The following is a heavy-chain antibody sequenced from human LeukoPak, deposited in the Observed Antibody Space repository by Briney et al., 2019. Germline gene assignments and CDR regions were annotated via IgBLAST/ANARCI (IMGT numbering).Heavy chain of an antibody. D-gene: IGHD2-21*02. Sequence: PSETLSLTCAVSGGSISSGGYSWSWIRQPPGKGLEWIGYIYHSGSTYYNPSLKSRVTISVDRSKNQFSLKLSSVTAADTAVYYCARFAYCGGHCWYYFDYWGQGSLVTVSS. CDR2: IYHSGST. V-gene: IGHV4-30-2*02. J-gene: IGHJ4*02. CDR3: ARFAYCGGHCWYYFDY. CDR1: GGSISSGGYS.